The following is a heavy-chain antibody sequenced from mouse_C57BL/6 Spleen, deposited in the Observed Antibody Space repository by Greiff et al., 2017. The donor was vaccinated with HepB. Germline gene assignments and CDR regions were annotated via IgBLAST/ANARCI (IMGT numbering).Heavy chain of an antibody. CDR1: GYTFTSYG. CDR3: ARGPVPGLDY. CDR2: IYPRSGNT. V-gene: IGHV1-81*01. D-gene: IGHD3-2*02. J-gene: IGHJ2*01. Sequence: QVQLQQSGAELARPGASVKLSCKASGYTFTSYGISWVKQRTGQGLEWIGEIYPRSGNTYYNEKFKSKATLTVDKPSSTAYMQLSSLTSEDSAVYYCARGPVPGLDYWGQGTTLTVSS.